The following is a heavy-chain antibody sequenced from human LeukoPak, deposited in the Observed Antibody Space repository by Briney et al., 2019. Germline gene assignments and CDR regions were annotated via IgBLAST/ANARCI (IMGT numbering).Heavy chain of an antibody. CDR2: ISDGGSTI. D-gene: IGHD2/OR15-2a*01. CDR3: ARARGKYFDL. Sequence: GGSLRLSCAASGFTFMSYEMTWVRQAPGKGLEWISYISDGGSTIFYADSVKGRFTISRDNTESSLYLQMCSLRAEDSALYYCARARGKYFDLWGQGTLVSVSS. CDR1: GFTFMSYE. J-gene: IGHJ4*02. V-gene: IGHV3-48*03.